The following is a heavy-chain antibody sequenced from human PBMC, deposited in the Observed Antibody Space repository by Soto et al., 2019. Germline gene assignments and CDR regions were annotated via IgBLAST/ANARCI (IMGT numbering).Heavy chain of an antibody. CDR1: GGSISSGGYS. V-gene: IGHV4-30-2*01. Sequence: PSETLSLTCAVSGGSISSGGYSWSWIRQPPGKGLEWIGYIYHSGSTYYNPSLKSRVTISVDRSKNQFSLKLSSVTAADTAVYYCARGDPVFIQLWCQGPLVTV. J-gene: IGHJ1*01. CDR2: IYHSGST. CDR3: ARGDPVFIQL. D-gene: IGHD3-10*01.